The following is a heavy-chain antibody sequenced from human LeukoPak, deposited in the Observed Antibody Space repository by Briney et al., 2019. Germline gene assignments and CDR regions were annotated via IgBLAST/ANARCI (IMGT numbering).Heavy chain of an antibody. J-gene: IGHJ4*02. CDR3: TTGIRGD. CDR2: IASKTDGGAT. D-gene: IGHD3-10*01. CDR1: GLTATNAW. Sequence: PGGSLRLSCSASGLTATNAWMNWVRQAPGEGLDWVGRIASKTDGGATDYAAPVKGRFTISRDDSKNTLNLQMNSLKTEDTAVYYCTTGIRGDWGQGTLVTVSS. V-gene: IGHV3-15*07.